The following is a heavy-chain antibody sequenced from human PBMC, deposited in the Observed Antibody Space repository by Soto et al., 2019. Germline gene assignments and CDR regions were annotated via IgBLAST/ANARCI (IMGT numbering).Heavy chain of an antibody. J-gene: IGHJ5*01. D-gene: IGHD3-10*01. V-gene: IGHV4-61*01. CDR2: IYYSGST. CDR1: GGSVSSGSYY. CDR3: AIVRPGTRLGWFAP. Sequence: SETLSLTCTVSGGSVSSGSYYWSWIRQPPGKGLEWIGYIYYSGSTNYNPSLKSRVTISVDTSKNQFSLKLSSVTAADTAVYYCAIVRPGTRLGWFAPWGQGTLVTVSS.